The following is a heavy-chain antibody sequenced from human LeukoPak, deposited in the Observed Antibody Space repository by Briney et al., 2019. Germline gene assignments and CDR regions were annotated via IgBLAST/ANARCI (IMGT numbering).Heavy chain of an antibody. V-gene: IGHV4-34*01. CDR2: INHSGST. CDR1: GGSSSGYY. Sequence: SETLSLTCAVYGGSSSGYYWSWIRQPPGKGLEWIGEINHSGSTSYNPSLKSRVTISVDTSKNQFSLKLSSVTAADTAVYYCARAPRSGSYYDYWGLGTLVTVSS. D-gene: IGHD1-26*01. CDR3: ARAPRSGSYYDY. J-gene: IGHJ4*02.